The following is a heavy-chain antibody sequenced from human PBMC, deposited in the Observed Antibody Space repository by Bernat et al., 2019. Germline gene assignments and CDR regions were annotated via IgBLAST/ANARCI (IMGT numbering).Heavy chain of an antibody. CDR2: IKQDGSAK. CDR3: ARAWRETGTRTPPIDF. V-gene: IGHV3-7*03. J-gene: IGHJ4*02. CDR1: GFSLSSYW. D-gene: IGHD1-1*01. Sequence: EVQLVESGGGLVKPGGSLRLSCAASGFSLSSYWMSWVRQAPGEGLEWVANIKQDGSAKYYVASVTDRFTISRDNVKNSLYLQMNSLRVEDTAVYYCARAWRETGTRTPPIDFWGQGTLVTVSS.